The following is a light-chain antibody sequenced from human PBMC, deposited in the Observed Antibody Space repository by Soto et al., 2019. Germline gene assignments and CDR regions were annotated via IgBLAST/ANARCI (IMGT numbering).Light chain of an antibody. CDR2: WAS. Sequence: DIVMTQSPDSLAVSLGERATINCKSSQSLLYSLNNKNYLAWYQQKPGQPPKLLIHWASTREYGVPDRFTGSGSGTDFTLTISSLQAEDVAVYYWQQYYGAPLTFGGGTKVEIK. J-gene: IGKJ4*01. CDR3: QQYYGAPLT. CDR1: QSLLYSLNNKNY. V-gene: IGKV4-1*01.